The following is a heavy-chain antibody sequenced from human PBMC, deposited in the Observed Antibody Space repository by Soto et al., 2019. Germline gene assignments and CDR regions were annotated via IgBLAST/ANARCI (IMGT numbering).Heavy chain of an antibody. J-gene: IGHJ2*01. CDR1: GFSFTSYN. D-gene: IGHD2-21*01. CDR3: ARDPAFGTSHSYFDL. V-gene: IGHV3-21*01. CDR2: IRSTGTYI. Sequence: GGSLRLSCAASGFSFTSYNMNWVRQAPGKGLEWVSSIRSTGTYIYYAASVKGRFTISRDNAKNSVFLQMIGLRAEDTAVYFCARDPAFGTSHSYFDLWGRGTLVTVSS.